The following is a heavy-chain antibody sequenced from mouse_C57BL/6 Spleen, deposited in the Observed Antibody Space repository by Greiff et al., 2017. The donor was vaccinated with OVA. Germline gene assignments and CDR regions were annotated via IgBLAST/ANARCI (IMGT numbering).Heavy chain of an antibody. CDR2: IYPGSGST. J-gene: IGHJ1*03. Sequence: QVQLQQPGAELVKPGASVKMSCKASGYTFTSYWITWVKQRPGQGLEWIGDIYPGSGSTNYNEKFKSKATLTVDTSSSTAYMQLSSLTSEDSAVYYCARGYYGSSLYWYFDVWGTGTTVTVSS. CDR3: ARGYYGSSLYWYFDV. CDR1: GYTFTSYW. D-gene: IGHD1-1*01. V-gene: IGHV1-55*01.